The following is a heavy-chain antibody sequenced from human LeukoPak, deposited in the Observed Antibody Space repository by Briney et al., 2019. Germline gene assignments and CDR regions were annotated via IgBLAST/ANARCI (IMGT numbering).Heavy chain of an antibody. D-gene: IGHD3-3*01. V-gene: IGHV1-3*03. Sequence: GASVKVSCKASGYTFTSYGISWVRQAPGQGLEWMGWINAGNGNTKYSQEFQGRVTITRDTSASTAYMELSSLRSEDMAVYYCARGSLFWAPADYWGQGTLVTVSS. CDR1: GYTFTSYG. CDR3: ARGSLFWAPADY. CDR2: INAGNGNT. J-gene: IGHJ4*02.